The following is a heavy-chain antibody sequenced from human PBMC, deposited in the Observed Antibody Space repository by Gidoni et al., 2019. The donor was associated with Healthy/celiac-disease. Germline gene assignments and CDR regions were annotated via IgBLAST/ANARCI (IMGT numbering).Heavy chain of an antibody. CDR3: ARDYRIIAVAGACDY. V-gene: IGHV3-33*01. CDR1: GFPFSSYG. J-gene: IGHJ4*02. D-gene: IGHD6-19*01. Sequence: QVQLVESGGRVVQPGRSLRLPCAASGFPFSSYGMHWVRPAPGKGLEWVAVIWYDGSNKYYADSVKGRFTISRDNSKNTLYLQMNSLRAEDTAVYYCARDYRIIAVAGACDYWGQGTLVTVSS. CDR2: IWYDGSNK.